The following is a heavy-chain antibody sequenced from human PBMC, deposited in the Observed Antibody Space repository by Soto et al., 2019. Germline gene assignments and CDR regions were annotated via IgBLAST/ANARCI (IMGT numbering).Heavy chain of an antibody. J-gene: IGHJ3*02. D-gene: IGHD5-12*01. CDR2: INAGNGNT. Sequence: PGASVKVSCKASGYTFTSYAMHWVRQAPGQRLEWMGWINAGNGNTKYSQKFQGRVTITRDTSASTAYMELSSLRSEDTAVYYCARVRGGMRWLQFRAIDAFDIWGQGTMVTVSS. CDR1: GYTFTSYA. V-gene: IGHV1-3*01. CDR3: ARVRGGMRWLQFRAIDAFDI.